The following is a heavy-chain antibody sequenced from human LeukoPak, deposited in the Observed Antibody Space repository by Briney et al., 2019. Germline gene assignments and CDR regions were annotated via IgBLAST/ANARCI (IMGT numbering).Heavy chain of an antibody. CDR1: GFSLSTSGVG. D-gene: IGHD5-12*01. V-gene: IGHV2-5*01. CDR2: FYWNDDM. J-gene: IGHJ4*02. CDR3: AGSITAPHDY. Sequence: SGPTLANPTQTLTLTCTFSGFSLSTSGVGVGWIRQPPGKALEWLALFYWNDDMYYSPSLKSRLAITKDTSKNQVVLTMTNMDPVDTATYYCAGSITAPHDYWGQGTLVTVSS.